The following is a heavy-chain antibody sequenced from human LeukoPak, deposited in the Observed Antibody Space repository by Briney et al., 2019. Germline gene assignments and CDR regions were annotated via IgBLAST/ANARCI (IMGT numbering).Heavy chain of an antibody. CDR2: IHSDGRST. CDR1: GFTFSSYW. J-gene: IGHJ4*02. D-gene: IGHD3-10*01. CDR3: VRDDNGGPSGIDF. V-gene: IGHV3-74*01. Sequence: GGSLRLSCAASGFTFSSYWMHWVRQAPGKGLVWVSHIHSDGRSTTCADSVKGRFTISRDNARNTLYLQMNSLRAEDTAVYYCVRDDNGGPSGIDFWGQGTLVTVSS.